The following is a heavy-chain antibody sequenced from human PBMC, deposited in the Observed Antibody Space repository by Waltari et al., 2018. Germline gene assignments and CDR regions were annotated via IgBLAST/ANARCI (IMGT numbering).Heavy chain of an antibody. CDR2: ISSSSSTI. Sequence: EVQLVESGGGLVQPGGSLRLSCAASGFTFSSYSMNWVRQAPGKGLGWVSYISSSSSTIYDADSVKGRFTISRDNAKNSLYLQMNSLRAEDTAVYYCARESYSYGSGRFDYWGQGTLVTVSS. CDR1: GFTFSSYS. V-gene: IGHV3-48*04. D-gene: IGHD5-18*01. J-gene: IGHJ4*02. CDR3: ARESYSYGSGRFDY.